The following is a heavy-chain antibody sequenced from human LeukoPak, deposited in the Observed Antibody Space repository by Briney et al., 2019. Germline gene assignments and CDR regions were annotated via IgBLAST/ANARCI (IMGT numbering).Heavy chain of an antibody. CDR2: INPNSGGT. D-gene: IGHD3-10*01. V-gene: IGHV1-2*02. CDR1: GYTFTGYY. Sequence: ASVKVSCKASGYTFTGYYMHWVRQAPGQGLEWMGWINPNSGGTNYAQKFQGRVTMTTDTSTSTAYMELRSLRSDDTAVYYCARDPSVYYYYYYYMDVWGKGTTVTVSS. J-gene: IGHJ6*03. CDR3: ARDPSVYYYYYYYMDV.